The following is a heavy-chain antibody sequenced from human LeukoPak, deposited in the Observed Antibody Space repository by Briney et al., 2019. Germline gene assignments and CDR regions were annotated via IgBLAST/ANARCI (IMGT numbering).Heavy chain of an antibody. D-gene: IGHD3-16*02. CDR1: GGSIGTYY. J-gene: IGHJ6*03. CDR3: ARHIGGGIEDMDV. V-gene: IGHV4-59*08. Sequence: SETLSLTCTVSGGSIGTYYRSWVRQSPGKGLEWIGYIYVTGNRYNPYLQSRVTISVDTSRNQFFLKMTSVTAADTAVYYCARHIGGGIEDMDVWGKGTKVTVSS. CDR2: IYVTGN.